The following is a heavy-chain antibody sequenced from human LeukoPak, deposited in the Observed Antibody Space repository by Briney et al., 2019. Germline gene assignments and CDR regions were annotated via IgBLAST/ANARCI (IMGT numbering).Heavy chain of an antibody. D-gene: IGHD3-22*01. CDR1: GYTFTSYY. CDR2: INPSVGST. V-gene: IGHV1-46*01. CDR3: ARDPEIVVVNEDAFDI. Sequence: ASVKVSCKASGYTFTSYYMHWVPQAPGQGHEWMGIINPSVGSTSYAQKFQGRVTMTRDSSTSTVYMELSSLRSEDTAVYYCARDPEIVVVNEDAFDIWGQGTMVTVSS. J-gene: IGHJ3*02.